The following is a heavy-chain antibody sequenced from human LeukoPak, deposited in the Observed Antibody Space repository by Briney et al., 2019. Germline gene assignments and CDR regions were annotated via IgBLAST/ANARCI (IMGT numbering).Heavy chain of an antibody. J-gene: IGHJ4*02. D-gene: IGHD5-24*01. CDR3: AKDPRDGYNYVNY. V-gene: IGHV3-23*01. CDR2: ISGSGGST. CDR1: GFTVSSNY. Sequence: PGGSLRLSCAASGFTVSSNYMSWVRQAPGKGLEWVSAISGSGGSTYYADSVKGRFTISRDNSKNTLYLQMNSLRAEDTAVYYCAKDPRDGYNYVNYWGQGTLVTVSS.